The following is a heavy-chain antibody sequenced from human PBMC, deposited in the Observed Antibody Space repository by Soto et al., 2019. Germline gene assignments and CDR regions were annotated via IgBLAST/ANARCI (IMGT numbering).Heavy chain of an antibody. J-gene: IGHJ6*02. D-gene: IGHD6-19*01. CDR3: ARAVIAVAGTRLYYYYGMDV. CDR1: GGTFSSYA. Sequence: QVQLVQSGAEVKKPGSSVKVSCKASGGTFSSYAISWVRQAPGQGLEWMGGIIPIFGTANYAQKFQGRVTIPADESTSTAYMELSSLRSEDTAVYYCARAVIAVAGTRLYYYYGMDVWGQGTTVTVCS. CDR2: IIPIFGTA. V-gene: IGHV1-69*01.